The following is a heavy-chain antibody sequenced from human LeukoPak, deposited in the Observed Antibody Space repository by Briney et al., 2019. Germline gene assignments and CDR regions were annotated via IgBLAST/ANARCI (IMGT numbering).Heavy chain of an antibody. D-gene: IGHD3-22*01. J-gene: IGHJ4*02. V-gene: IGHV3-53*01. CDR2: IYSGGGT. Sequence: PGGSLRLSCAASGFTVSSNYMSWVRQAPGKGLEWVSVIYSGGGTDYADSVKGRFTISRDNAKNTLFLQMNSLRVEDTAVYFCAKRGVVIRVILVGFHKEAYYFDSWGQGARVTVS. CDR3: AKRGVVIRVILVGFHKEAYYFDS. CDR1: GFTVSSNY.